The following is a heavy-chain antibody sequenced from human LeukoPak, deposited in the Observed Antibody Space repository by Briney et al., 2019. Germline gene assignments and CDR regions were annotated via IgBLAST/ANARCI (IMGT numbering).Heavy chain of an antibody. CDR3: AKYYYDSSGYYYI. J-gene: IGHJ3*02. D-gene: IGHD3-22*01. CDR2: ISGSGGST. Sequence: GGSLRLSCAASGFTFDDYGMSWVRQAPGKGLEWVSAISGSGGSTYYADSVKGRFTISRDNSKNTLYLQMNSLRAEDTAVYYCAKYYYDSSGYYYIRGQGTMVTVSS. V-gene: IGHV3-23*01. CDR1: GFTFDDYG.